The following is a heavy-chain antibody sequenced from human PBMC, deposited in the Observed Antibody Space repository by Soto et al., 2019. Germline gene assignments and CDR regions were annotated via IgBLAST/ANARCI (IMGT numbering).Heavy chain of an antibody. Sequence: SETMSLTCAVYGGSLSGHYWSWIRQPPGKGPEWTGEINHSGSTNYNPSLKSRVTISVDTSKNQFYLRLSSVTAAATAVYYCARGVVGAPPYGMDFWGQGTRVTVSS. CDR2: INHSGST. V-gene: IGHV4-34*01. J-gene: IGHJ6*02. CDR1: GGSLSGHY. D-gene: IGHD1-26*01. CDR3: ARGVVGAPPYGMDF.